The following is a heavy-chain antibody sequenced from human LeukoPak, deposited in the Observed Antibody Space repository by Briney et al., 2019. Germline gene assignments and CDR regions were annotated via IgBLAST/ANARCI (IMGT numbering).Heavy chain of an antibody. CDR2: IYYSGST. J-gene: IGHJ4*02. Sequence: PSETLSLTCTVSGGSISSSSYYWGWIRQPPGKGLEWIGSIYYSGSTYYNPSLKSRVTISVDTSKNQFSLKLSSVTAADTAVYYCARIKEWAHLPGEYGDYCDYWGQGTLVTVSS. D-gene: IGHD3-3*01. V-gene: IGHV4-39*07. CDR3: ARIKEWAHLPGEYGDYCDY. CDR1: GGSISSSSYY.